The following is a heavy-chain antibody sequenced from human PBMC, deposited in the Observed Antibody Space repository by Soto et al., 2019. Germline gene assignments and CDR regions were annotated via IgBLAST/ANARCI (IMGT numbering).Heavy chain of an antibody. J-gene: IGHJ6*02. D-gene: IGHD5-12*01. Sequence: QVQLVQSGAEVKKPGASVKVSCKASGYTFASFGITWVRQAPGEGLEWKGWISAYNGNTKYEQKLQGRVTMTTDTSTSTAYMELRSLRVDDTAVYYCARAPREFYDDYYYGMDVWGQGTTVTVSS. CDR3: ARAPREFYDDYYYGMDV. CDR2: ISAYNGNT. V-gene: IGHV1-18*01. CDR1: GYTFASFG.